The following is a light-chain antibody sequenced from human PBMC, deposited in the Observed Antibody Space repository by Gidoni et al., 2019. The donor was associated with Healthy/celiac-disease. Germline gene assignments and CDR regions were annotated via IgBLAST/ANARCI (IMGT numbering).Light chain of an antibody. CDR1: QSVSSN. CDR2: GAS. J-gene: IGKJ1*01. V-gene: IGKV3-15*01. CDR3: QEYNNWPPT. Sequence: IVMTQSPATMSVSPGERATLSCRASQSVSSNLAWYQQKPGQAPRLLIDGASTRATGIPARFSGSGSGTEFTLTNSSLQSEDFAVYYCQEYNNWPPTFGQGTKVEIK.